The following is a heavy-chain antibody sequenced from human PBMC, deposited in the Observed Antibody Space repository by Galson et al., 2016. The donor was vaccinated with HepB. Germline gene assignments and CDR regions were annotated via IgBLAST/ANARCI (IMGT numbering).Heavy chain of an antibody. D-gene: IGHD6-6*01. CDR3: ARVPPGGAARPLDY. V-gene: IGHV1-69*13. J-gene: IGHJ4*02. CDR1: GGTFSTYA. Sequence: SVKVSCKASGGTFSTYAISWVRQAPGQGLEWMGGIIPNFGSPNYAQKFRGRLTITADESTRPAYMELSSLRSEDTAVYYCARVPPGGAARPLDYWGQGTLVTVSS. CDR2: IIPNFGSP.